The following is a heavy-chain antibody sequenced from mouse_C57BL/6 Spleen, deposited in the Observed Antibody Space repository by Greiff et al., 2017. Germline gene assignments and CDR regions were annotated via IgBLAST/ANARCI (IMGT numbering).Heavy chain of an antibody. Sequence: VKLVESEGGLVQPGSSMKLSCTASGFTFSDYYMAWVRQVPEKGLEWVANINYDGSSPYYLDSLKSRFIISRDDAKNILYLQMSSLKSEDTATYYGAGEDYGSGYFDVWGTGTTVTVSS. D-gene: IGHD1-1*01. V-gene: IGHV5-16*01. CDR1: GFTFSDYY. CDR3: AGEDYGSGYFDV. J-gene: IGHJ1*03. CDR2: INYDGSSP.